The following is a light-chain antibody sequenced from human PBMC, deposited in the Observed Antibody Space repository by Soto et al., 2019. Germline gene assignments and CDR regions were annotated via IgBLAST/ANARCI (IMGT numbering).Light chain of an antibody. J-gene: IGLJ3*02. CDR2: EVT. CDR3: CSYAGSATWV. V-gene: IGLV2-23*02. Sequence: QSVLTQPASVSGSPGQSITISCTGTNSDVGNYNLVSWYQQHPGKAPKLMMYEVTKRPSGVSNRFSGSKSGNTDSLTISGLQAEDEADYYCCSYAGSATWVFGGGTKLTVL. CDR1: NSDVGNYNL.